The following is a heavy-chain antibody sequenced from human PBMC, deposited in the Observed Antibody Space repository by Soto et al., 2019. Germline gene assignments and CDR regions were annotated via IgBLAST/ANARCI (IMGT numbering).Heavy chain of an antibody. V-gene: IGHV3-23*01. CDR3: AKDHNIASRNFDS. CDR2: ISVSVGSI. D-gene: IGHD6-13*01. J-gene: IGHJ4*02. CDR1: GFTFSKYG. Sequence: GGSLRLSCAASGFTFSKYGMHWVRQAPGKGLEWVSSISVSVGSIFYADSVNGRFTISRDKSMNTLYLQMNSLRAEDTAVYYCAKDHNIASRNFDSWGQGALVTVSS.